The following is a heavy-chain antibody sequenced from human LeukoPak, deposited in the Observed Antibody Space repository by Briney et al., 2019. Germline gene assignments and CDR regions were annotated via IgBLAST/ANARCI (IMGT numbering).Heavy chain of an antibody. CDR2: IYYSGST. J-gene: IGHJ4*02. Sequence: SETLSLTCTVSGGSISSYYWSWIRQPPGKGLEWIGYIYYSGSTNYNPSLKSRVTISVDTSKNQFSLRLSSVTAADTAVYYCARGANYYGSSYYDYWGQGTLVTVSS. CDR3: ARGANYYGSSYYDY. V-gene: IGHV4-59*01. D-gene: IGHD3-10*01. CDR1: GGSISSYY.